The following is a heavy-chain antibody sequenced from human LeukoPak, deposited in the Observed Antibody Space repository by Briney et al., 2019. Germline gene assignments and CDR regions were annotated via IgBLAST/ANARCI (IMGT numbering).Heavy chain of an antibody. CDR1: GFTFSSYW. Sequence: GGSLRLSCAASGFTFSSYWMSWVRQAPGRGLEWVANIKQDGSEKYYVDSVKGRFTISRDNAKNSLYLQMNSLRAEDTAVYYCARDRSYYYDSSGYPAGAFDIWGQGTMVTVSS. CDR3: ARDRSYYYDSSGYPAGAFDI. D-gene: IGHD3-22*01. V-gene: IGHV3-7*01. J-gene: IGHJ3*02. CDR2: IKQDGSEK.